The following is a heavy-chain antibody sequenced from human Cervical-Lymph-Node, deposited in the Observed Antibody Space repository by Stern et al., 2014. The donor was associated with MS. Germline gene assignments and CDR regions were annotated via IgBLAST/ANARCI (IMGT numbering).Heavy chain of an antibody. D-gene: IGHD1-7*01. Sequence: QVQLVQSGAEVKKPGASVKVSCKVSGNTLSEFSMHWVRQAPGEGLEWMGGYDPEDGETVYAQKFKGRVTMTEDTSTDTAYLDLRSLRSEDTAVYFCAAVKNYGIHNWFDPWGQGTLVTVSS. J-gene: IGHJ5*02. CDR2: YDPEDGET. V-gene: IGHV1-24*01. CDR1: GNTLSEFS. CDR3: AAVKNYGIHNWFDP.